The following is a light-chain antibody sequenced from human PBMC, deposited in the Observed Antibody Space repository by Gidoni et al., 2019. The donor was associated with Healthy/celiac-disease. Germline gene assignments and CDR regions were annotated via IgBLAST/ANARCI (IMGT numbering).Light chain of an antibody. V-gene: IGLV2-14*01. CDR2: EVS. J-gene: IGLJ2*01. CDR1: SSDVGGYNY. Sequence: SALTQPASVSGSPGQSITISCTGTSSDVGGYNYVSWYQQHPGKAPKLMIYEVSNRPSGVSNRVSGSKSGNTASLTISGLQAEDEADYYCSSYTSSSTLEVFGGGTKLTVL. CDR3: SSYTSSSTLEV.